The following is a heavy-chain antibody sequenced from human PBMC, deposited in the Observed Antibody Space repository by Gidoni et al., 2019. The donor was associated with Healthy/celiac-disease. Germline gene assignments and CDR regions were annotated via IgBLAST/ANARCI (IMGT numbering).Heavy chain of an antibody. Sequence: QVQLVESGGGVVQPGRSLRLSCAASGFTFSSYAMDWVRQAPGKGLEWVAVISYDGSNKYYADSVKGRFTISRDNSKNTLYLQMNSLRAEDTAVYYCASGAFDIWGQGTMVTVSS. CDR3: ASGAFDI. V-gene: IGHV3-30*04. CDR1: GFTFSSYA. CDR2: ISYDGSNK. J-gene: IGHJ3*02.